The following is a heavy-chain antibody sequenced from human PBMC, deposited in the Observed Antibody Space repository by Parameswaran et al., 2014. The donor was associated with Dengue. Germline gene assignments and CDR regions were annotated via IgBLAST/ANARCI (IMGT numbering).Heavy chain of an antibody. V-gene: IGHV3-21*01. CDR3: ARDRGRSGYDYLRNGAFDI. CDR2: ISSSGSYI. Sequence: WIRQPPGKGLEWVSSISSSGSYIYYADSVKGRFTISRDNAKNSLYLQMNSLRAEDTAVYYCARDRGRSGYDYLRNGAFDIWGQGTMVTVSS. D-gene: IGHD5-12*01. J-gene: IGHJ3*02.